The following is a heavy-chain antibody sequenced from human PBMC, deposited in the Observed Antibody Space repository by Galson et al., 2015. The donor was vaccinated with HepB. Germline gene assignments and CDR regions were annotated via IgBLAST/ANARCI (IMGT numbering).Heavy chain of an antibody. D-gene: IGHD3-3*01. Sequence: SLRLSCAASGFTFSSYKMNWVRQAPGKGLEWVSYISSGSGMIYYADSVKGRFTISRDNAKNSLYLQMNSLRAEDTAVYYCARGGADWSDYYPFDPWGQGTLVTVSS. V-gene: IGHV3-48*01. CDR1: GFTFSSYK. CDR3: ARGGADWSDYYPFDP. CDR2: ISSGSGMI. J-gene: IGHJ5*02.